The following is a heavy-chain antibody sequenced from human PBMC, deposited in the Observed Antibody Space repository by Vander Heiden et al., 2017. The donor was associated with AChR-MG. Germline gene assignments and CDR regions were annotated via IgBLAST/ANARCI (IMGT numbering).Heavy chain of an antibody. J-gene: IGHJ4*02. Sequence: QVQLVQSGSELTKPGASVNISCKASGYTFTSYAMNWVRQAPGQGLEWMGRINTNTGNPTYARGFTGRFVFSLDTAVSTAYLQISSLKADDSVVYYCGRGAGKVDDWGQGTQVTVSS. CDR1: GYTFTSYA. CDR3: GRGAGKVDD. D-gene: IGHD6-19*01. V-gene: IGHV7-4-1*02. CDR2: INTNTGNP.